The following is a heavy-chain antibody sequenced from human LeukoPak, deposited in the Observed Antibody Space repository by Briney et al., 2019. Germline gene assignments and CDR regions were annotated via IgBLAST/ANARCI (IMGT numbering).Heavy chain of an antibody. D-gene: IGHD5-18*01. CDR1: GYTFTGYY. J-gene: IGHJ4*02. Sequence: ASVKVSCKASGYTFTGYYMHWVRQAPGQGLEWMGWINPNSGGTNYAQKFQGRVTMTRDTSISTAYMELSRLRSDDTAVYYCARGSRGLQLWLRGSFGYWGQGTQVTVSS. CDR2: INPNSGGT. CDR3: ARGSRGLQLWLRGSFGY. V-gene: IGHV1-2*02.